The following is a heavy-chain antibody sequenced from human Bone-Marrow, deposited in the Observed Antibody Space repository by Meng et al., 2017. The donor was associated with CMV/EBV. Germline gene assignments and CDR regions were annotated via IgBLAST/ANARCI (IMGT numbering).Heavy chain of an antibody. CDR1: GFTFSSYD. J-gene: IGHJ3*02. D-gene: IGHD1-14*01. CDR2: IGTAGDT. CDR3: SSGMRSGQEPVGAFDI. Sequence: GGSLRLSCAASGFTFSSYDMHWVRQATGKGLEWVSAIGTAGDTYYPGSVKGRFPITRENAKNNLYFQLNSLLAGDTAGYYCSSGMRSGQEPVGAFDIWGQGTMVTVSS. V-gene: IGHV3-13*01.